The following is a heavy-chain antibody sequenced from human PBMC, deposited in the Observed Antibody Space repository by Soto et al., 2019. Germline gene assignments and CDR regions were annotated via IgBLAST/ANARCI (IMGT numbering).Heavy chain of an antibody. V-gene: IGHV1-69*01. Sequence: QVQLVQSGAEVKKPGSSVKVSCKASGGSFSTYGISWVRQAPGQGLEWMGGFIPVFTTAKYAQKFQGRVSITADESTYTAYTELSSLRSEDTAVYFCARDGVDVSRTTVRHGALDIWGQGTVVTVSS. CDR1: GGSFSTYG. CDR2: FIPVFTTA. CDR3: ARDGVDVSRTTVRHGALDI. D-gene: IGHD4-17*01. J-gene: IGHJ3*02.